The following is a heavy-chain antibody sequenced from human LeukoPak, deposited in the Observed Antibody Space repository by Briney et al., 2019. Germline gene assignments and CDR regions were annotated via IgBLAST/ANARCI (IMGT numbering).Heavy chain of an antibody. CDR2: ISSSSSYI. J-gene: IGHJ4*02. CDR3: ARTRYCSGGSCYDFDY. D-gene: IGHD2-15*01. Sequence: GGSLRLSCAASGFTFSSYSMNWVSQAPGKGLEWVSSISSSSSYIYYADSVKGRFTISRDNAKNSLYLQMNSLRAEDTAVYYCARTRYCSGGSCYDFDYWGQGTLVTVSS. CDR1: GFTFSSYS. V-gene: IGHV3-21*01.